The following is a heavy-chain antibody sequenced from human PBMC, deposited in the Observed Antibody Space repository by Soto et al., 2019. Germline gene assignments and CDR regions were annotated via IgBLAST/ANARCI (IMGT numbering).Heavy chain of an antibody. D-gene: IGHD5-12*01. CDR1: GFTFSSYG. V-gene: IGHV3-30*18. CDR2: ISYDGSNK. J-gene: IGHJ4*02. CDR3: AKHRMDIVATYYFDY. Sequence: QVQLVESGGGVVQPGRSLRLSCAASGFTFSSYGMHWVRQAPGTGLEWVAVISYDGSNKYYADSVKGRFTISRDNSKNTLYLQMNSLRAEDTAVYYCAKHRMDIVATYYFDYWGQGTLVTVSS.